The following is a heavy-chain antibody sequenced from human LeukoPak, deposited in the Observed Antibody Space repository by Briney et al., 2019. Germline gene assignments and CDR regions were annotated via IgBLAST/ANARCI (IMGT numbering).Heavy chain of an antibody. CDR1: GFTFSDYY. Sequence: GGSLRLSCAASGFTFSDYYMSWIRQAPGKGLEWVSYVSSSGSTIYYADSVKGRFTISRDNAKNSLYLQMNSLRAEDTAVYYCARVHYYDSSGYYKWGQGTLVTVSS. CDR3: ARVHYYDSSGYYK. CDR2: VSSSGSTI. D-gene: IGHD3-22*01. V-gene: IGHV3-11*01. J-gene: IGHJ4*02.